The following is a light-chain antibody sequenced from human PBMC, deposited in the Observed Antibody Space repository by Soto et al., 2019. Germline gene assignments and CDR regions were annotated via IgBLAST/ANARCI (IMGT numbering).Light chain of an antibody. CDR2: KAS. Sequence: DIQMTLSPATLSASVRDRVTITCRASQSISSWLAWYQQKPGKVPKLLIYKASSLESGVPSRFSGSGSGTEFTLTISSLQPDDFATYYCQQYNNYPVTFGLGTKVDIK. CDR1: QSISSW. CDR3: QQYNNYPVT. V-gene: IGKV1-5*03. J-gene: IGKJ1*01.